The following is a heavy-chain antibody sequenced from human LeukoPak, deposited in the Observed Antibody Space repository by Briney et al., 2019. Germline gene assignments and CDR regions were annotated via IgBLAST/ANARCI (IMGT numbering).Heavy chain of an antibody. CDR1: GFPFSSYT. CDR3: ARGLAGAAAGTNDY. J-gene: IGHJ4*02. D-gene: IGHD6-13*01. V-gene: IGHV3-48*01. Sequence: GGSLRLSCAASGFPFSSYTMNWVRQPPGKGLEWVSNIGTSSTTIYYADSVKGRFTISRDNAKNSLYLQMNSLRAEDTAVYYCARGLAGAAAGTNDYWGQGTLVTVSS. CDR2: IGTSSTTI.